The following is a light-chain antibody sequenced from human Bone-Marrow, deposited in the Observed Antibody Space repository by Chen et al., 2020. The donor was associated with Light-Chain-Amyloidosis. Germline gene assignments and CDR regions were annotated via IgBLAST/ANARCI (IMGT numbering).Light chain of an antibody. CDR1: KTNIGADND. Sequence: QSVLTQPPSVSGAPGQRVTISCTGSKTNIGADNDVYWYQQVPGTAPKLLIYGNSHRPSGVPVRFSGSKSGTSAFLAITGLQAEDEAEYYCQSYDSSLSGYVVFGGGTKLTVL. J-gene: IGLJ2*01. V-gene: IGLV1-40*01. CDR3: QSYDSSLSGYVV. CDR2: GNS.